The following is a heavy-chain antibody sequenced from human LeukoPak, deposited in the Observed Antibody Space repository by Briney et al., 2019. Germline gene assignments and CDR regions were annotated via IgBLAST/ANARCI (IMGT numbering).Heavy chain of an antibody. J-gene: IGHJ6*02. Sequence: TGGSLRLSCAASGFTFSSYAMSWVRQAPGKGLEWVSIISGNGDSTYYADSVKGHFTISRDNSKNTLYLQINSLRAEDTAVYYCAKGDATYGLDVWGQGTTVTVSS. V-gene: IGHV3-23*01. CDR3: AKGDATYGLDV. D-gene: IGHD5-24*01. CDR1: GFTFSSYA. CDR2: ISGNGDST.